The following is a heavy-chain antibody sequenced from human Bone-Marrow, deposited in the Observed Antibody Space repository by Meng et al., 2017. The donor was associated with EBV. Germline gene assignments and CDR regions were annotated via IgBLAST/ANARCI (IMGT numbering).Heavy chain of an antibody. D-gene: IGHD4-17*01. CDR1: GGSISSYY. Sequence: QVQRQESGPGLVKPSETLSLTCTVSGGSISSYYWSWIRQPPGKGLEWIGYIYYSGSTNYNPSLKSRVTISVDTSKNQFSLKLSSVTAADTAVYYCARTSTVTSAFDIWGQGTMVTVSS. CDR2: IYYSGST. CDR3: ARTSTVTSAFDI. V-gene: IGHV4-59*01. J-gene: IGHJ3*02.